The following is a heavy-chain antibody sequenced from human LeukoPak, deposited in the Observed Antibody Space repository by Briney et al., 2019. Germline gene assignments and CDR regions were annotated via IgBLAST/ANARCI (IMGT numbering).Heavy chain of an antibody. CDR3: SREFHP. Sequence: GGSLRLSFEGSGFPFGTYWMAWVRQAPGKGLEWVASIKHDGREEHYMDSIKGRFTISRDNGKNSVYLQMNNLRVEDTAMYYCSREFHPWGQGTLVIVSS. V-gene: IGHV3-7*01. CDR1: GFPFGTYW. CDR2: IKHDGREE. J-gene: IGHJ5*02.